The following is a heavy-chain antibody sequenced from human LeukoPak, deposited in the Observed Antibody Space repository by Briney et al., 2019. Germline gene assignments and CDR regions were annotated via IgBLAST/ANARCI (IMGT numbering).Heavy chain of an antibody. CDR1: GGSISNYF. D-gene: IGHD6-13*01. CDR2: IYYSGST. CDR3: ARQSGEYSSKYGMDV. V-gene: IGHV4-59*08. J-gene: IGHJ6*02. Sequence: SETLSLTCTVSGGSISNYFWSLIRQPPGKGLEWIGCIYYSGSTFYHPSLKSRVTISVDTSKNQLSLKVTSVTAADTAVYYCARQSGEYSSKYGMDVWGQGTTVTVSS.